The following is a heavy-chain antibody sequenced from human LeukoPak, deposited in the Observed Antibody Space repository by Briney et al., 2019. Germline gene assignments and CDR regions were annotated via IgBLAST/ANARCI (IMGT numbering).Heavy chain of an antibody. CDR1: GGTFSSYA. J-gene: IGHJ4*02. D-gene: IGHD4-11*01. Sequence: ASVEVSCKASGGTFSSYAISWVRQAPGQGLEWMGGIIPIFGTANYAQKFQGRVTITADESTSTAYMELSSLRSEDTAVYYCARSDSNYIYFDYWGQGTLVTVSS. CDR3: ARSDSNYIYFDY. CDR2: IIPIFGTA. V-gene: IGHV1-69*13.